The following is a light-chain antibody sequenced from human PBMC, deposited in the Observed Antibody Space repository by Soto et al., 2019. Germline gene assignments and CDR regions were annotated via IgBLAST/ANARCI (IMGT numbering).Light chain of an antibody. J-gene: IGKJ1*01. V-gene: IGKV3-20*01. CDR1: QSVSSSS. CDR3: QQYAGSST. Sequence: DIVLTQSPGPLSLSPGERATPSCKASQSVSSSSLAWYQQKPGQAPRLLIFGASSRATGIPDRFSGGGSGTVFTLTISRLDPEDVAVYYCQQYAGSSTFGQGTKVDIK. CDR2: GAS.